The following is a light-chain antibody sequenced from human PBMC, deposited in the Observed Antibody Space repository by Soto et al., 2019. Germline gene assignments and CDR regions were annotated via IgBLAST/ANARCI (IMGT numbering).Light chain of an antibody. CDR1: SSNIGAGYD. CDR3: QSYDSSLSVV. CDR2: GIS. V-gene: IGLV1-40*01. Sequence: QSVLTQPPSVSGAPGQRVTISCTGSSSNIGAGYDVHWYQQLPGTAPKLLIYGISNRPSGVPDRFSGSKSGTSASLAITGLQAEDEADYYCQSYDSSLSVVFGGGTKLIVL. J-gene: IGLJ2*01.